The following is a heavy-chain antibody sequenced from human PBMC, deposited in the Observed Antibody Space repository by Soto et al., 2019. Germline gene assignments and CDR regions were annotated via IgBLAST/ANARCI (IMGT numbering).Heavy chain of an antibody. CDR3: AKEKGYGMDV. J-gene: IGHJ6*02. CDR1: GFTFSSYG. Sequence: QVQLVESGGGVVQPGRSLRLSCAASGFTFSSYGMHWVRQAPGKGLEWVAVISYDGSNKYYADSVKGRFTISRDNSKNTLYLQMNSLRAEDTAVYYCAKEKGYGMDVWGQGTTVNVSS. CDR2: ISYDGSNK. V-gene: IGHV3-30*18.